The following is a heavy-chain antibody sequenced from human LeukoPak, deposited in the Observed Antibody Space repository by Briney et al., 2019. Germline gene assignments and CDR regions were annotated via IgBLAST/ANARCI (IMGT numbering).Heavy chain of an antibody. Sequence: PSETLSLTCTISGGSVSDYYWSWIRQSPGKGLEWIGYIYHTGGTSYSPSLKSRVTISADTSQNQFSLKLSSVTAADTAVYYCAREVEDIVVVPAAIPYYYYYYMDVWGKGTTVTVSS. V-gene: IGHV4-59*02. CDR2: IYHTGGT. D-gene: IGHD2-2*01. CDR3: AREVEDIVVVPAAIPYYYYYYMDV. CDR1: GGSVSDYY. J-gene: IGHJ6*03.